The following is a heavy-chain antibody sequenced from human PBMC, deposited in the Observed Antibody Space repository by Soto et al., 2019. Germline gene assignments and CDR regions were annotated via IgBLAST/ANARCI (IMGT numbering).Heavy chain of an antibody. D-gene: IGHD3-3*01. V-gene: IGHV1-18*01. CDR3: AKDGVLRFLEWLYYYYYYMDV. Sequence: ASVKVSCKASGYTFTSYGISWVRQAPGQGLEWMGWISAYNGNTNYAQKLQGRVTMTTDTSTSTAYMELRSLRSDDTAVYYCAKDGVLRFLEWLYYYYYYMDVWGTGTTVTVSS. J-gene: IGHJ6*03. CDR2: ISAYNGNT. CDR1: GYTFTSYG.